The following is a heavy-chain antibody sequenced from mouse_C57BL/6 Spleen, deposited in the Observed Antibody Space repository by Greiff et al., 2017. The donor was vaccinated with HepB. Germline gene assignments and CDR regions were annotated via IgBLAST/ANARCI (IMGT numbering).Heavy chain of an antibody. CDR2: INPSTGGT. CDR3: ARVYYYGSSYDYAMDY. Sequence: EVQLQQSGPELVKPGASVKISCKASGYSFTGYYMNWVKQSPEKSLEWIGEINPSTGGTTYNQKFKAKATLTVDKSSSTAYMQLKSLTSEDSAVYYCARVYYYGSSYDYAMDYWGQGTSVTVSS. CDR1: GYSFTGYY. D-gene: IGHD1-1*01. J-gene: IGHJ4*01. V-gene: IGHV1-42*01.